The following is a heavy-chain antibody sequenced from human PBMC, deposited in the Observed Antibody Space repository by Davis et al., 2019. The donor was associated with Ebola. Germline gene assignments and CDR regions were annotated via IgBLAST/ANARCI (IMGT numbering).Heavy chain of an antibody. CDR2: IIPISRTS. V-gene: IGHV1-69*13. J-gene: IGHJ6*02. D-gene: IGHD7-27*01. CDR1: GGTFSKYA. CDR3: AWGSSSYYYYGMDV. Sequence: AASVKVSCKASGGTFSKYAISWVRQAPGQGLEWMGGIIPISRTSNYAQKFQGRVTITAAESTNKAYMELSSLRSEDTAVYYCAWGSSSYYYYGMDVWGQGTTVTVSS.